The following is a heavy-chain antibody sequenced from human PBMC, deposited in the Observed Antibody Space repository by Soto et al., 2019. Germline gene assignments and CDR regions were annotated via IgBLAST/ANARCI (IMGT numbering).Heavy chain of an antibody. J-gene: IGHJ6*02. CDR1: GGSISSGGYY. CDR2: IYYSGST. D-gene: IGHD2-15*01. Sequence: TSETLSLTCTVSGGSISSGGYYWSWIRQHPGKGLEWIGYIYYSGSTYYNPSLKSRVTISVDTSKNQFSLKLSSVTAADTAVYYCARGGLGYCSGGSCYSAGLSRYYYGMDVWGQGTTVTV. V-gene: IGHV4-31*03. CDR3: ARGGLGYCSGGSCYSAGLSRYYYGMDV.